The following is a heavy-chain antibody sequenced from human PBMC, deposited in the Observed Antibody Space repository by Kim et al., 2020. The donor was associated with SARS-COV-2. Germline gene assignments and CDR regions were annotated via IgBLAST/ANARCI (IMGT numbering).Heavy chain of an antibody. V-gene: IGHV3-43*01. CDR3: AKAFRLFVVVTPFDY. D-gene: IGHD2-15*01. Sequence: GGSLRLSCAASGFTFDDYTMHWVRQAPGKGLEWVSLISWDGGSTYYADSVKGRFTISRDNSKNSLYLQMNSLRTEDTALYYCAKAFRLFVVVTPFDYWGQGTLVTVSS. CDR2: ISWDGGST. CDR1: GFTFDDYT. J-gene: IGHJ4*02.